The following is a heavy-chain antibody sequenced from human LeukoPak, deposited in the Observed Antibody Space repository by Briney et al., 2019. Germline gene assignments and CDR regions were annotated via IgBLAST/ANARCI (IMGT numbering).Heavy chain of an antibody. CDR1: GFTFSSYS. V-gene: IGHV3-48*02. CDR3: ARTRTTVAPYFDY. Sequence: GGSLRLSCAASGFTFSSYSMNWVRQVPGKGLEWVSYISSSSSTIYYADSVKGRFTISRDNAKNSLYLQMNSLRDEDTAVYYCARTRTTVAPYFDYWGQGTLVTVSS. D-gene: IGHD4-23*01. CDR2: ISSSSSTI. J-gene: IGHJ4*02.